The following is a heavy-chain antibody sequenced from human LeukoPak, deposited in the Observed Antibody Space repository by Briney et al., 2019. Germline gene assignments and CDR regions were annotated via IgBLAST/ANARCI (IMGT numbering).Heavy chain of an antibody. J-gene: IGHJ4*02. CDR3: ARGSGWYPY. D-gene: IGHD6-19*01. Sequence: IPSETLSLTCTVSGGSISSYYWSWIRQPPGKGVEWIGYINYSGSTNYNPSLKRRVTMSVDTSKNQFSLKLSSVTAADTAVYSCARGSGWYPYWGQGTLVTVSS. CDR2: INYSGST. V-gene: IGHV4-59*01. CDR1: GGSISSYY.